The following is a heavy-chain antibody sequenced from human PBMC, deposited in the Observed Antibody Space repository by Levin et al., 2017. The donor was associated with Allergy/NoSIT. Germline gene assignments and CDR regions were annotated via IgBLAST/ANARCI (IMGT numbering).Heavy chain of an antibody. CDR3: VRGTSGSYYHY. Sequence: ASVKVSCKASGYTFTNYDINWVRQATGQGLEWMGWMNPNSGNTGYAQKFQGRVTMTRDTSVNTAYMEVSSLRSDDTALYYCVRGTSGSYYHYWGQGTLVTVSS. V-gene: IGHV1-8*01. CDR1: GYTFTNYD. D-gene: IGHD1-26*01. J-gene: IGHJ4*02. CDR2: MNPNSGNT.